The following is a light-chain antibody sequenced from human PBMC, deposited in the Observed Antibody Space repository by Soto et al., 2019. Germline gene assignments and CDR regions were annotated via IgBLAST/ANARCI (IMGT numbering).Light chain of an antibody. CDR1: SGHSSYA. Sequence: QSVLTQSPSASASLGASVKLTCTLSSGHSSYAIAWHQQQPEKGPRYLMKLNSDGSHSKGDGIPDRFSGSSSGAERYLTISGRQSEDEADYYCQTWGPGPGVFGGGPQLTVL. J-gene: IGLJ3*02. CDR3: QTWGPGPGV. V-gene: IGLV4-69*01. CDR2: LNSDGSH.